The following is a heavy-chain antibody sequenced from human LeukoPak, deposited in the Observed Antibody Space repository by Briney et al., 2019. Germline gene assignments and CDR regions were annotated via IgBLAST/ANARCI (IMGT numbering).Heavy chain of an antibody. CDR3: VRGPYSGNLDY. CDR2: ISPDGRDT. Sequence: GGSLRLSCAASGFTLSSYWMHWGRQGPGKGRGWVSRISPDGRDTSYADSVKVRFTISKDNAKNTLYLQMNRLRVEDTAVYYCVRGPYSGNLDYWGQGTLVTVSS. J-gene: IGHJ4*02. D-gene: IGHD1-26*01. V-gene: IGHV3-74*01. CDR1: GFTLSSYW.